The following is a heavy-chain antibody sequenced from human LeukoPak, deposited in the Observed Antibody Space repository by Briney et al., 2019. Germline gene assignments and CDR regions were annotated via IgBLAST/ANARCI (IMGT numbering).Heavy chain of an antibody. CDR3: ARYYYDSSGYSLPFQH. D-gene: IGHD3-22*01. CDR1: GYTFTSYY. V-gene: IGHV1-18*04. CDR2: ISAYNGNT. J-gene: IGHJ1*01. Sequence: ASVKVSCKASGYTFTSYYMQWVRQAPGQGLEWMGGISAYNGNTNYAQKLQGRVTMTTDTSTSTAYVELRSLRSDDTAVYYCARYYYDSSGYSLPFQHWGQGTLVIVSS.